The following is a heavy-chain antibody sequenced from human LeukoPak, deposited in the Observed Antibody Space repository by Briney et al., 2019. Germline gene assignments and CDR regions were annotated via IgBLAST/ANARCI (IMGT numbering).Heavy chain of an antibody. CDR1: GDSISSNNW. Sequence: PSETLSLTCDVSGDSISSNNWWSWVRQTPGKGLEWIGEIYHSGSTNYNPSLKSRVTISVDTSKNQFSLKLSSVTAADTAVYYCATSPTNIVATIQGAFDIWGQGTMVTVSS. CDR2: IYHSGST. J-gene: IGHJ3*02. V-gene: IGHV4-4*02. CDR3: ATSPTNIVATIQGAFDI. D-gene: IGHD5-12*01.